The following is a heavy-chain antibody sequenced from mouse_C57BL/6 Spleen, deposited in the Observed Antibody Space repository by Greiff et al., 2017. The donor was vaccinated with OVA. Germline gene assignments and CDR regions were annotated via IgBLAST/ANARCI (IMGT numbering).Heavy chain of an antibody. CDR2: INPSNGGT. Sequence: QVQLQQSGTELVKPGASVKLSCKASGYTFTSYWMHWVKQRPGQGLEWIGNINPSNGGTNYNEKFKSKATLTVDKSSSTAYMQLSSLTSEDSAVYYCAREVLWLRRGGYYAMDYWGQGTSVTVSS. J-gene: IGHJ4*01. D-gene: IGHD2-2*01. CDR1: GYTFTSYW. CDR3: AREVLWLRRGGYYAMDY. V-gene: IGHV1-53*01.